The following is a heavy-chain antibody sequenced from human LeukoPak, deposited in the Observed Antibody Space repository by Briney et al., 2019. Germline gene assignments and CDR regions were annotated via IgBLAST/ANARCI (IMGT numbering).Heavy chain of an antibody. V-gene: IGHV4-34*01. CDR3: ARLRALLHGYNH. J-gene: IGHJ5*02. D-gene: IGHD5-18*01. Sequence: PSETLSLTCAVYGGSFSGYYWSWIRQPPGKGLEWIGEINHSGSTNYNPSLKSRVTISVDTSKNQFSLKLSSVTAADTAVYYCARLRALLHGYNHWGQGTLVTVSS. CDR2: INHSGST. CDR1: GGSFSGYY.